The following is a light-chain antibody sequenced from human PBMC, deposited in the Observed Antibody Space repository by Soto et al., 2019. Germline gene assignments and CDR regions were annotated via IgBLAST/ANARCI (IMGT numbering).Light chain of an antibody. Sequence: QSALTQPASVSGSPGQSITISCTGTSSDVGAYNFVSWYQQYPGKGPKVTIFEVRKRPSGVSNRFSGSKSGDTASLTISGLQAEDEADYYCSSYRSSTTFVFGTGTKVTVL. CDR1: SSDVGAYNF. CDR3: SSYRSSTTFV. CDR2: EVR. V-gene: IGLV2-14*01. J-gene: IGLJ1*01.